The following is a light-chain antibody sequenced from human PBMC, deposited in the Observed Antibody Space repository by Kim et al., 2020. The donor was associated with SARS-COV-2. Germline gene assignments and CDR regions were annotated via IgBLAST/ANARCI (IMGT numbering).Light chain of an antibody. CDR2: DSS. CDR3: QQYASDPIT. CDR1: PSVGRDY. J-gene: IGKJ5*01. Sequence: SPEERATLSCRASPSVGRDYSAWYQQKPGQAPRLLVYDSSTSATGIPDRLSGSESGTDFTLTISRLEPEDFAVYYCQQYASDPITFGQGTRLEIK. V-gene: IGKV3-20*01.